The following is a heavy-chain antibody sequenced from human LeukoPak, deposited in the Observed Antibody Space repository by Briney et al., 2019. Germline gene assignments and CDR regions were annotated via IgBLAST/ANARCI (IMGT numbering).Heavy chain of an antibody. CDR1: GFAFSSYE. D-gene: IGHD4-17*01. CDR3: ARVDYGDYVAAVDI. CDR2: IRSTSNTI. V-gene: IGHV3-48*03. Sequence: GGSLRLSCAASGFAFSSYEMNWVRQAPGKGLEWVSYIRSTSNTIYYADSVKGRFTISRDNAKNTLYLQMNSLRVEDTAVYHCARVDYGDYVAAVDIWGQGTMVTVFS. J-gene: IGHJ3*02.